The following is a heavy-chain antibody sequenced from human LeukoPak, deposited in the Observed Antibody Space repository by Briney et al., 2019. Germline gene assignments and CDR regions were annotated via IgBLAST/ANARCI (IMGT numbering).Heavy chain of an antibody. CDR2: INPNSGGT. Sequence: ASVKVSCKASGYTFTGYYMHWVRQAPGQGLEWMGWINPNSGGTNYAQKFQGRVTMTRDTSISTAYMELSRLRSDDTAIYYCARDRSTIFGVVILDYWGQGTLVTVSS. V-gene: IGHV1-2*02. D-gene: IGHD3-3*01. CDR3: ARDRSTIFGVVILDY. J-gene: IGHJ4*02. CDR1: GYTFTGYY.